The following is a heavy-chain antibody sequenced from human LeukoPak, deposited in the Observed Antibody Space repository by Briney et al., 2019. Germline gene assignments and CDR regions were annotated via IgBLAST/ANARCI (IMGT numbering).Heavy chain of an antibody. J-gene: IGHJ4*02. D-gene: IGHD4-17*01. CDR3: TTDLGDYGDYIRC. CDR1: GFTFNNAW. CDR2: IKSDGGTT. V-gene: IGHV3-15*01. Sequence: GGSLRLSCAASGFTFNNAWMSWVRQAPGKGLEWVGRIKSDGGTTDYAAPVKGRFTISRDDSKNTLYLQMNSLKAEDAAVYYCTTDLGDYGDYIRCWGQGTLVTVSS.